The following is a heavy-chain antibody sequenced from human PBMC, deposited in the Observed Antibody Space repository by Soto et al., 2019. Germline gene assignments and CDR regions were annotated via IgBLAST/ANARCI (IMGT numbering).Heavy chain of an antibody. D-gene: IGHD6-13*01. Sequence: PGGSLRLSCAASGFTFSSYSMNWVRQAPGKGLEWVSYISSSSSTIYYADSVKGRFTISRDNAKNSLYLQMNSLRDEDTAVYYCARDLLIAAAGRPNWFDPWGQGTLVTVSS. CDR3: ARDLLIAAAGRPNWFDP. CDR2: ISSSSSTI. CDR1: GFTFSSYS. J-gene: IGHJ5*02. V-gene: IGHV3-48*02.